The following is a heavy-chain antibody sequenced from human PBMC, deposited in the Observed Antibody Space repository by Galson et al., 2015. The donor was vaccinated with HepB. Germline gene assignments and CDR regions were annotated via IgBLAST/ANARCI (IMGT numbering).Heavy chain of an antibody. CDR1: GFTFSSYG. V-gene: IGHV3-33*01. Sequence: SLRLSCAASGFTFSSYGMHWVRQAPGKGLEWVAVIWYDGSNKYYADSVKGRFTISRDNSKNTLYLQMNSLRAEDTAVYYCARDGPGYSYGLRPHYWGQGTLVTVSS. J-gene: IGHJ4*02. CDR3: ARDGPGYSYGLRPHY. CDR2: IWYDGSNK. D-gene: IGHD5-18*01.